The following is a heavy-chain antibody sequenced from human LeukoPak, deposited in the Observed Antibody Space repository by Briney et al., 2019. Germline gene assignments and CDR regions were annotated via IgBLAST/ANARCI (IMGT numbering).Heavy chain of an antibody. Sequence: GGSLRLSCAASGFTFSSYALTWVPQAPGKGLEWVSDLSASGAGTYYADSVKGRFTISRDNSKNTLYVQMNSLRAEDTAVYYCAKGPNYETSGLFDYWGQGTLVTVSS. J-gene: IGHJ4*02. CDR3: AKGPNYETSGLFDY. V-gene: IGHV3-23*01. D-gene: IGHD3-16*01. CDR1: GFTFSSYA. CDR2: LSASGAGT.